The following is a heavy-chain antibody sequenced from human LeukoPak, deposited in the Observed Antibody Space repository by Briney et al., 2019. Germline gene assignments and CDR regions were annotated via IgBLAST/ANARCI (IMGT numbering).Heavy chain of an antibody. V-gene: IGHV4-4*07. J-gene: IGHJ4*02. CDR3: ARGAYEYDSSGYYLY. Sequence: SETLSLTCSVSGGSISSYFWSWIRQPAGKGLEWIGRIYTRGSTDYNPSLKSRVTMSVDTSKNQFSLKLSSVTAADTAVYYCARGAYEYDSSGYYLYWGQGTLVTVSS. D-gene: IGHD3-22*01. CDR2: IYTRGST. CDR1: GGSISSYF.